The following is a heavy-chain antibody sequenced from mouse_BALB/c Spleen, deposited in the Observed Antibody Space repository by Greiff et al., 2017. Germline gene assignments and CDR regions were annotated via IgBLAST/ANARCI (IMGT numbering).Heavy chain of an antibody. V-gene: IGHV5-17*02. CDR2: ISSGSSTI. D-gene: IGHD1-1*01. CDR3: ARKTTGYYAMDY. J-gene: IGHJ4*01. CDR1: GFTFSSFG. Sequence: EVKLMESGGGLVQPGGSRKLSCAASGFTFSSFGMHWVRQAPEKGLEWVAYISSGSSTIYYADTVKGRFTISRDNPKNTLFLQMTSLRSEDTAMYYCARKTTGYYAMDYWGQGTSVTVSS.